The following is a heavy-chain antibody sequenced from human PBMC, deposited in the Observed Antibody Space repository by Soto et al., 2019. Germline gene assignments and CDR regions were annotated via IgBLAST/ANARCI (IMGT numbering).Heavy chain of an antibody. D-gene: IGHD3-10*01. Sequence: PSETLCLTCTVSGGSISSYYWSWIRQPPGKGLKWIGYIYYSGSTNYNPSLKSRVTISVDTSKNQFSLKLNSMTAADTAVYYCARHNYGSGSTYFDYWGQGTLVTVSS. J-gene: IGHJ4*02. CDR2: IYYSGST. V-gene: IGHV4-59*08. CDR1: GGSISSYY. CDR3: ARHNYGSGSTYFDY.